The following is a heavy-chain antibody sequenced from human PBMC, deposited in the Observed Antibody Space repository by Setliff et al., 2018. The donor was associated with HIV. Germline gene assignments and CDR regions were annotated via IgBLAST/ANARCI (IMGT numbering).Heavy chain of an antibody. CDR1: GYTFTSYG. V-gene: IGHV1-18*01. CDR2: NSPYNGNT. Sequence: ASVKVSCKASGYTFTSYGISWVRQAPGQGLEWMGWNSPYNGNTKFGQKLQGRVTMTTDTSTSTGYMELRGLRSDDTAMYYCARGGSLFTMTTHPFDIWGQGTMVTVSS. J-gene: IGHJ3*02. CDR3: ARGGSLFTMTTHPFDI. D-gene: IGHD3-22*01.